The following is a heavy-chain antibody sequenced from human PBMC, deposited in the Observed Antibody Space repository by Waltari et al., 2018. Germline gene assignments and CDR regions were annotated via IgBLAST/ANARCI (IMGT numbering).Heavy chain of an antibody. CDR3: ARDVVATAILYLQE. CDR2: IIPILGIT. D-gene: IGHD2-21*02. Sequence: QVQLVQSGAGLRKPGSSVNVSCKVSGGTFSRNGISWVRQAPGQGLEWMGSIIPILGITTYAPKLHGRVTISAYKSTTTAYMELSRLRSEDTAVYYCARDVVATAILYLQEWGQGTLVTVSS. J-gene: IGHJ1*01. CDR1: GGTFSRNG. V-gene: IGHV1-69*04.